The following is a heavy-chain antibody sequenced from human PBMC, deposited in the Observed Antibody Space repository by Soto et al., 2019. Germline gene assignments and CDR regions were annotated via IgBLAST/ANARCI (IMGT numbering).Heavy chain of an antibody. CDR2: ISSSGDST. Sequence: EVELLESGGGLAQPGGSLRLSCAASGFIFSSYAMTWVRQAPGKGLEWVSTISSSGDSTYYADSVKGRLTISRDNSKNTLYLQMNSLRAEDTAAYYCTKRLYYNSGSSEYWGQGTLVTVSS. J-gene: IGHJ4*02. V-gene: IGHV3-23*01. D-gene: IGHD3-10*01. CDR1: GFIFSSYA. CDR3: TKRLYYNSGSSEY.